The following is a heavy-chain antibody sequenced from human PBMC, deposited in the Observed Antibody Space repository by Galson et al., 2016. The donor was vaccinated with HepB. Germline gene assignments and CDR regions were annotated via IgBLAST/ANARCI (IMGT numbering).Heavy chain of an antibody. CDR3: AGDPRGITARLRGDHTGGFDP. CDR1: GFTFRTYTL. Sequence: SLRLSCAASGFTFRTYTLNWVRQPPGKGLEWIGEINHSRSTKYNASLTSRVTISLDKSKNQFSLKLSSVTAADTAVYYCAGDPRGITARLRGDHTGGFDPWGQGTLVTVSS. J-gene: IGHJ5*02. D-gene: IGHD6-6*01. V-gene: IGHV4-4*02. CDR2: INHSRST.